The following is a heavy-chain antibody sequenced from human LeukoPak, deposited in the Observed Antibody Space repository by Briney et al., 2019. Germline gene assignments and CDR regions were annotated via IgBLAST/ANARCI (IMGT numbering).Heavy chain of an antibody. CDR2: ISNNGGSS. D-gene: IGHD1-1*01. CDR1: GFTFSNYG. CDR3: VKITSVTGGDC. Sequence: GGSLRLSCAASGFTFSNYGMHWVRQAPGKGLEYVSGISNNGGSSFYADSVKGRFTISRDNSKNTLYLQMSSLRAEDTAVYYCVKITSVTGGDCWGQGTRLTVSS. V-gene: IGHV3-64D*09. J-gene: IGHJ4*02.